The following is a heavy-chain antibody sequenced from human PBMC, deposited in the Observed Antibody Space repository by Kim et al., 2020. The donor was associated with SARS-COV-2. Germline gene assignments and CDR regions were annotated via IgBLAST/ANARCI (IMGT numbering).Heavy chain of an antibody. CDR2: IYYSGST. V-gene: IGHV4-59*13. Sequence: SETLSLTCTVLGGSISSYYWSWIRQPPGKGLEWIGYIYYSGSTNYNPSLKSRGTISVDTSKNQFSLKLSSVTAADTAVYYCARVIASSSWYWFDPWGQGTLVTVSS. CDR1: GGSISSYY. D-gene: IGHD6-13*01. J-gene: IGHJ5*02. CDR3: ARVIASSSWYWFDP.